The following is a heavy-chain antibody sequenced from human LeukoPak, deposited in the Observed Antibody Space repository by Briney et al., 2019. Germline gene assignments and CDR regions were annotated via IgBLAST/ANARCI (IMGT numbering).Heavy chain of an antibody. Sequence: GGSLRLSCAASGFTFSNYWMHWVRQAPGKGLVWVSRINTDGSRITYADSVKGRFTISRDNSNSLISLQMNNLTTEGTAAYYCAREKFDSWGQGTLVTVSP. CDR2: INTDGSRI. V-gene: IGHV3-74*01. CDR3: AREKFDS. J-gene: IGHJ5*01. CDR1: GFTFSNYW.